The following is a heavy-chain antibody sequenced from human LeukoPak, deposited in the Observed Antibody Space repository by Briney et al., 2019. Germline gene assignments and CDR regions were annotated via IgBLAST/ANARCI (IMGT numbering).Heavy chain of an antibody. CDR2: IYYGGST. CDR1: GGSISSNSYY. D-gene: IGHD2-21*01. J-gene: IGHJ5*02. V-gene: IGHV4-39*01. CDR3: ARHGDPNFFDP. Sequence: PSETLSLTCTVSGGSISSNSYYWGWIRQPPWTGLEWIGSIYYGGSTYYNPSLKSRVTMSVDTSKNQYSLKLSSVPAADTAVYYCARHGDPNFFDPWGQGTRVTVSS.